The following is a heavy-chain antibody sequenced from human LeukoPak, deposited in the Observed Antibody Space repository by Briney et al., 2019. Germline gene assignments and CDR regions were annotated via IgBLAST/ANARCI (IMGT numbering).Heavy chain of an antibody. Sequence: GASVKVSCKASGYTFTNYFMHWVRQAPGQGLEWMGIMHPSGGSTSYAQKFQGRVTITRDTSTSTVYMELSSLRSEDTAVYYCARGAGVMIQGSGYMYYFDYWGQGTLVTVSS. V-gene: IGHV1-46*01. J-gene: IGHJ4*02. CDR2: MHPSGGST. D-gene: IGHD3-22*01. CDR1: GYTFTNYF. CDR3: ARGAGVMIQGSGYMYYFDY.